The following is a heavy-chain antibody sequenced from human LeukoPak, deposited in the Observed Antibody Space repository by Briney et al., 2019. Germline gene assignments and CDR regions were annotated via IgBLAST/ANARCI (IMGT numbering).Heavy chain of an antibody. J-gene: IGHJ4*02. V-gene: IGHV3-33*01. D-gene: IGHD6-13*01. CDR3: ARDSWSF. CDR2: IWYDGSNK. Sequence: RGSLRLSCAASGFTFSSYGMHWVRQAPGKGLEWVAVIWYDGSNKYYADSARGRFTISRDNSKTTLYLQMNSLRAEDTAVYYCARDSWSFWGQGTLVTVSS. CDR1: GFTFSSYG.